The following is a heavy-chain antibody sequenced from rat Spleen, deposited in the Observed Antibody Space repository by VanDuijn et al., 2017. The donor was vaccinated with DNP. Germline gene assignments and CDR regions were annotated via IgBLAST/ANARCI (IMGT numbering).Heavy chain of an antibody. Sequence: EVQLQESGSGLVKPSQSLSLTCSVTGYSITSNYWGWIRKFPGNKMGYIGHISYSGNTNYNPSLKSRISITRDTSKNHFFLHLNSVTTEDTATYYCARWTRYFDYWGQGVMVTVSS. V-gene: IGHV3-1*01. CDR3: ARWTRYFDY. CDR2: ISYSGNT. J-gene: IGHJ2*01. CDR1: GYSITSNY. D-gene: IGHD1-7*01.